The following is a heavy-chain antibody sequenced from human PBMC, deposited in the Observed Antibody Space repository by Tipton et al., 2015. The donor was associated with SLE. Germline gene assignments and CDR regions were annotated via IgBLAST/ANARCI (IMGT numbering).Heavy chain of an antibody. D-gene: IGHD2-2*01. J-gene: IGHJ5*02. V-gene: IGHV4-59*01. CDR2: IYDSGST. CDR1: GGSISYYY. CDR3: ARGRWDVPEGWFDP. Sequence: TLSLTCTVSGGSISYYYWSWIRQPPGKGLEWIGYIYDSGSTNYNASLKSRVTISVDTSKNQFSLKLRSVTAADTAVYYCARGRWDVPEGWFDPWGQGILVTVSS.